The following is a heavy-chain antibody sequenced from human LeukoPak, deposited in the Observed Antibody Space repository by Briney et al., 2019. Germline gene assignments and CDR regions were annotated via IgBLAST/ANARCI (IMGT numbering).Heavy chain of an antibody. D-gene: IGHD2-8*01. CDR1: GYTFTSYD. CDR3: ARWLGYCTNGVCSPDAFDI. V-gene: IGHV1-8*01. J-gene: IGHJ3*02. Sequence: ASVKVSCKASGYTFTSYDINWVRQATGQGLEWMGWMNPNSGNTGYAQKFQGRVTMTRNTSISTAYMELSSLRSEGTAVYYCARWLGYCTNGVCSPDAFDIWGQGTMVTVSS. CDR2: MNPNSGNT.